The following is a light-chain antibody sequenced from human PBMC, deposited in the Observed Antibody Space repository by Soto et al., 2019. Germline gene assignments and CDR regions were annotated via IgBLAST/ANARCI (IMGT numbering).Light chain of an antibody. CDR3: QQYGGSWT. J-gene: IGKJ1*01. Sequence: EIVLTQSPGTQSLSPGERATLSGRGSQSFGSNYLAWFQHKPGQAPRLLIYGASSRATGIPDRFSGSGSGTDFTLTISRVESEDFAVYYCQQYGGSWTFGQGTKVEIK. CDR2: GAS. V-gene: IGKV3-20*01. CDR1: QSFGSNY.